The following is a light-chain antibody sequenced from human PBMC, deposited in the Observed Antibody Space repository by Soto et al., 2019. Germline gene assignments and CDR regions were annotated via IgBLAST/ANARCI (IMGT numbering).Light chain of an antibody. CDR2: EGS. CDR1: SSDVGSYIL. J-gene: IGLJ1*01. V-gene: IGLV2-23*01. CDR3: SSYAGSSTYV. Sequence: QSVLTQPASVSGSPGQSITISCTGSSSDVGSYILVSWYQQHPGKAPKLMIYEGSKRPSGVSNRFSGSKSGNTASLTISGLQAEDEADYYCSSYAGSSTYVFGTGTKLTVL.